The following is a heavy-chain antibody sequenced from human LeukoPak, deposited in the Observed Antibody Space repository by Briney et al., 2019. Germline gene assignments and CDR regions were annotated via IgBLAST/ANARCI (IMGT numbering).Heavy chain of an antibody. V-gene: IGHV4-34*01. Sequence: PSETPSLTCAVYGGSFNGYYWSWIRQPPGKGLEWIGEINHSGSTNYNPSLKSRVTISVDTSKNQFSLKLSSVTAADTAVYYCARGGLSIAARPGDFQHWGQGTLVTVSS. J-gene: IGHJ1*01. CDR2: INHSGST. CDR1: GGSFNGYY. CDR3: ARGGLSIAARPGDFQH. D-gene: IGHD6-6*01.